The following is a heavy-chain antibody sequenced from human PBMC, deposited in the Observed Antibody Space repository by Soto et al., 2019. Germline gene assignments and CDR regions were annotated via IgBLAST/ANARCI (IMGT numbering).Heavy chain of an antibody. D-gene: IGHD5-12*01. CDR1: GGSVSSSSYY. CDR3: ASSAGDGYNFFDY. CDR2: IYYSGST. V-gene: IGHV4-39*01. J-gene: IGHJ4*02. Sequence: QLQLQESGPGLVKPSETLSLTCTVSGGSVSSSSYYWGWIRQPPGKGLERIGSIYYSGSTYYNPSLKSRVTISVDTSKNQFSLKLSSVTAADTAVYYCASSAGDGYNFFDYWGQGTLVTVSS.